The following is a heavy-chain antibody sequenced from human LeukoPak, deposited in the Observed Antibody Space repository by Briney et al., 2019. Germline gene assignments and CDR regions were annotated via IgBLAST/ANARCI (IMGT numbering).Heavy chain of an antibody. D-gene: IGHD3-3*01. CDR2: IYYSGST. J-gene: IGHJ5*02. Sequence: SETLSLTCTVSGGSISSYYWSWIRQPPGKGLEWIGYIYYSGSTNYNPSLKSRVTISVDTSKNQFSLKLSSVTAADTAVYYCARVLLSNYDSWSGYSNWFDPWGQGTLVTVSS. V-gene: IGHV4-59*01. CDR1: GGSISSYY. CDR3: ARVLLSNYDSWSGYSNWFDP.